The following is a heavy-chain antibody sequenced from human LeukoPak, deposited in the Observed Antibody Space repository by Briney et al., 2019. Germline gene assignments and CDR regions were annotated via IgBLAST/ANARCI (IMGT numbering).Heavy chain of an antibody. J-gene: IGHJ4*02. CDR1: GGSFSDYN. Sequence: SETLSLTCAVYGGSFSDYNWTWLRQSPQTGLEWIGEITDSVTTHFNPSLKSRVPISVDTAQYQCPLRMSSVTAADTAVYFCARGLDLDGLDIWGQGTLVTDSS. CDR3: ARGLDLDGLDI. D-gene: IGHD1-1*01. CDR2: ITDSVTT. V-gene: IGHV4-34*01.